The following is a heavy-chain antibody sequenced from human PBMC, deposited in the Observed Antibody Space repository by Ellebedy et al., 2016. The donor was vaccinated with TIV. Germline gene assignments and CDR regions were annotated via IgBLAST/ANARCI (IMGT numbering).Heavy chain of an antibody. J-gene: IGHJ4*02. CDR1: GFTFANYW. CDR2: INQNGSKV. D-gene: IGHD1-26*01. CDR3: ARDPGELLPGLADY. Sequence: GGSLRLXCAGSGFTFANYWMNWVRQAPGKGLEWVANINQNGSKVYYVDSVKGRFTISRDNAKNTLYLQMNSLRAEDTAVYYCARDPGELLPGLADYWGQGTLVTVSS. V-gene: IGHV3-7*01.